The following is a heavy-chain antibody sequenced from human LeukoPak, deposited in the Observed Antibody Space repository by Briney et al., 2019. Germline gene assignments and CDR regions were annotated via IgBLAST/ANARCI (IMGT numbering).Heavy chain of an antibody. D-gene: IGHD3-10*01. Sequence: SETLSPTCTVSGGSISSYYWSWIRQPPGKGLEWIGYIYYSGSTNYNPSLKSRVTISVDTSKNQFSLKLSSVTAADTAVYYCARHNYGSGSYFWYFDLWGRGTLVTVSS. V-gene: IGHV4-59*08. CDR1: GGSISSYY. CDR2: IYYSGST. J-gene: IGHJ2*01. CDR3: ARHNYGSGSYFWYFDL.